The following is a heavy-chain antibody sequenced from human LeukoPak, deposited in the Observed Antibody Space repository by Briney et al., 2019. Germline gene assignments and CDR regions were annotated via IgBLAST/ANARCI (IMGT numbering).Heavy chain of an antibody. V-gene: IGHV3-30*18. CDR1: GFTFSSYA. CDR2: ISRHGSTK. Sequence: GGSLRLSCAASGFTFSSYAMIWVRQAPGKGLEWVAVISRHGSTKIYAASVKGRFTISRDNSKNTMYLQMDSLRPEDTAVYFCAKEYSSGWSYWYFDLWGRGTLVTVSS. CDR3: AKEYSSGWSYWYFDL. J-gene: IGHJ2*01. D-gene: IGHD6-19*01.